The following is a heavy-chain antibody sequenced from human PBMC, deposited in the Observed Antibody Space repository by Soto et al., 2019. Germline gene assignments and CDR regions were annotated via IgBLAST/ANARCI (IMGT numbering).Heavy chain of an antibody. CDR3: ARADSSSWYGGNNWFDP. D-gene: IGHD6-13*01. V-gene: IGHV4-59*01. Sequence: SETLSLTCTVSGGSISSYYWSWIRQPPGKGLEWIGYIYYSGSTNYNPTLKSRVTISVDTSKNQFSLKLSSVTAADTAVYYCARADSSSWYGGNNWFDPWGQGTLVTVSS. J-gene: IGHJ5*02. CDR2: IYYSGST. CDR1: GGSISSYY.